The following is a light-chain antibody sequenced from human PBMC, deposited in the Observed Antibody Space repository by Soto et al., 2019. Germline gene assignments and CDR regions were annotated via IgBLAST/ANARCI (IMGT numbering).Light chain of an antibody. Sequence: EIVMTQSPATLSVSPGERATLSCRASQSVTTRLAWYQRKPGQGPRLLIYDASTRATGIAARISGSGSGTEFTLTISSLQSEDFAIYYCQQYNNWPWTFGQGTKVDI. J-gene: IGKJ1*01. CDR1: QSVTTR. CDR3: QQYNNWPWT. V-gene: IGKV3-15*01. CDR2: DAS.